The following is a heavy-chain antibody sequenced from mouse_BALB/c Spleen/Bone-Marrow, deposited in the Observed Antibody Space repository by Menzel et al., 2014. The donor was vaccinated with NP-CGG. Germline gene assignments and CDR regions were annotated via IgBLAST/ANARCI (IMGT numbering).Heavy chain of an antibody. Sequence: EVKLMESGGGLVQPGGPLKLSCAASGFDFSRYWMNWVRQAPGNGLEWIGQINPDSDTINYTPSLKDKFIISRDNAKNTLYLQMSKVRSEDTALYYCARAKYGNPWFAYWGQGTLVTVSA. V-gene: IGHV4-1*02. CDR2: INPDSDTI. J-gene: IGHJ3*01. CDR3: ARAKYGNPWFAY. D-gene: IGHD2-10*02. CDR1: GFDFSRYW.